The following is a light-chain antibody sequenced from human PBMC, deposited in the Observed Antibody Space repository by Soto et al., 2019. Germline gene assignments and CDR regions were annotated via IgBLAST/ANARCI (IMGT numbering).Light chain of an antibody. CDR3: QQYGSSPPIT. V-gene: IGKV3-20*01. CDR2: GAS. Sequence: IVLTQSPGTLSLSPGDRATLSCRASQSVSSSNLAWYQQKPGQAPRLLIYGASSRATGIPDRFSGSGSGTAFSLTISRLEPEDFAVYYCQQYGSSPPITFGQGTRLEIK. CDR1: QSVSSSN. J-gene: IGKJ5*01.